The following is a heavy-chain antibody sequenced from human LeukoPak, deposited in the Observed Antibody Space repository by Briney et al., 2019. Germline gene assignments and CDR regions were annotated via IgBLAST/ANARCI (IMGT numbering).Heavy chain of an antibody. D-gene: IGHD2-8*01. J-gene: IGHJ4*02. CDR2: TKSKTDGGTT. Sequence: AGGSLRLSCAASGFTFSNAWMSWVRQAPGKGLEWVGRTKSKTDGGTTDYAAPVKGRFTISRDDSKNTLYLQMNSLKTEDTAVYYCTTEKTVVLMVYAMGGPFDYWGQGTLVTVSS. CDR3: TTEKTVVLMVYAMGGPFDY. CDR1: GFTFSNAW. V-gene: IGHV3-15*01.